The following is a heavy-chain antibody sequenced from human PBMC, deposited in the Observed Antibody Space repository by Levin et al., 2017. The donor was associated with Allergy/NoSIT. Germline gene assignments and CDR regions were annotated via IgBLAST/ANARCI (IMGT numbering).Heavy chain of an antibody. CDR1: GGSFSGYY. V-gene: IGHV4-34*01. J-gene: IGHJ4*02. CDR3: ARGWGEQPADY. Sequence: SQTLSLTCAVYGGSFSGYYWSWIRQPPGKGLEWIGEINHSGSTNYNPSLKSRVTISVDTSKNQFSLKLSSVTAADTAVYYCARGWGEQPADYWGQGTLVTVSS. CDR2: INHSGST. D-gene: IGHD3-16*01.